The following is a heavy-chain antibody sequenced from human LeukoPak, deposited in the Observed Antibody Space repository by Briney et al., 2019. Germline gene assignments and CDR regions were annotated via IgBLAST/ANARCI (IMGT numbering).Heavy chain of an antibody. D-gene: IGHD2-15*01. V-gene: IGHV3-7*01. CDR1: GFTFTESS. CDR2: IKEDGSEK. CDR3: ARGRGSPDY. Sequence: GGSLRLSCAASGFTFTESSMTWVRQAPGKGPEWAANIKEDGSEKYHVDSVKGRFTIYRDNAQDSLSLQMNSPRVEDTAIYYCARGRGSPDYWGRGTLVTVSS. J-gene: IGHJ4*02.